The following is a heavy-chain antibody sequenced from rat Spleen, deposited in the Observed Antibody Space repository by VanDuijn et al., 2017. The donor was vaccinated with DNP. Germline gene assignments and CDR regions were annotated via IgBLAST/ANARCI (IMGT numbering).Heavy chain of an antibody. Sequence: EVQLVESGGGLVQPGRSLKLSCAASGFTFSNYDMAWVRQAPTKGLEWVASISYDGSSTYYRDSVKGRFTISRDNAKSTLYLQMDSLRSEDTANYYCTTDPPVYNFPYYYVMDALGQGASVTVSS. J-gene: IGHJ4*01. CDR1: GFTFSNYD. CDR2: ISYDGSST. CDR3: TTDPPVYNFPYYYVMDA. D-gene: IGHD1-4*01. V-gene: IGHV5-20*01.